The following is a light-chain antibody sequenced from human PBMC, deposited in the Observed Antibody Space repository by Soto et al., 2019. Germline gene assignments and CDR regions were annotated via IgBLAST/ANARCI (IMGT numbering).Light chain of an antibody. J-gene: IGKJ2*01. Sequence: DVQRTLKTYTLSASVGDRVTITCRASQSISSWLAWYQQKPGKAPKLLIYDASSLESGVPSRFSGSGSGTEFTLTISSLQPDDFTTYYCQHSNIYSWPFG. CDR3: QHSNIYSWP. CDR2: DAS. V-gene: IGKV1-5*01. CDR1: QSISSW.